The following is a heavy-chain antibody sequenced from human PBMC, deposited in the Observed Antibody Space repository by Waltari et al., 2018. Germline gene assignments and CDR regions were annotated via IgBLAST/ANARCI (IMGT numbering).Heavy chain of an antibody. CDR1: GIPFSSFW. CDR2: IKQDGSEE. V-gene: IGHV3-7*01. J-gene: IGHJ4*02. Sequence: EVQLVESGGGLVQPGGSLRLSGAASGIPFSSFWMTWVRQAPGKGLEWVANIKQDGSEEYYVDSVKGRFTISKDNAKNSLYLQMNSLRAEDTAVYFCARERRGQSGWYYFDFWGQGSLVTVSS. CDR3: ARERRGQSGWYYFDF. D-gene: IGHD6-19*01.